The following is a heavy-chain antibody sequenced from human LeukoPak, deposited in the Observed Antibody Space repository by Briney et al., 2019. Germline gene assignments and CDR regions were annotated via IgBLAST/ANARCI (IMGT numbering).Heavy chain of an antibody. CDR3: ASCYCSGGSCSDY. D-gene: IGHD2-15*01. CDR1: GGSISSGDYY. V-gene: IGHV4-61*08. Sequence: PSETLSLTCTVSGGSISSGDYYWSWIRQPPGKGLEWIGYIYYSGSTNYNPSLKSRVTISVDTSKNQFSLKLSSVTAADTAVYYCASCYCSGGSCSDYWGQGTLVTVSS. CDR2: IYYSGST. J-gene: IGHJ4*02.